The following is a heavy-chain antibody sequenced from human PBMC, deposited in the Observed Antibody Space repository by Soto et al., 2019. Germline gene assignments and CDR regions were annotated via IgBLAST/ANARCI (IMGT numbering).Heavy chain of an antibody. CDR1: GFRVTDSA. V-gene: IGHV3-73*02. J-gene: IGHJ4*02. D-gene: IGHD2-15*01. CDR2: IRSKGNIHAT. CDR3: ARHQGYVYGCNSLDD. Sequence: EVQLVESGGGLVQPGGSLKLSCAASGFRVTDSAMDWVRQAAGKGLEWVGRIRSKGNIHATTYGESVKGRFSISRDESQNMVYLQMNSLKIEYTAVYYCARHQGYVYGCNSLDDWGQGTLVTVSS.